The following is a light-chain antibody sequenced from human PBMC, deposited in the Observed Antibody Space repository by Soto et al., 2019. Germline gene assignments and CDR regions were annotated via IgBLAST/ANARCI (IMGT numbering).Light chain of an antibody. Sequence: AIQMTQSPSSLSASIGDRVTITCRASQGIKNDLGWYQQKPGKAPNLLIYAASTLQSGVPSRFSGSGSGTDFTLTISSLQPEDFATYYCLQDYNYPLTVGGGTKVDIK. CDR3: LQDYNYPLT. CDR2: AAS. J-gene: IGKJ4*01. V-gene: IGKV1-6*01. CDR1: QGIKND.